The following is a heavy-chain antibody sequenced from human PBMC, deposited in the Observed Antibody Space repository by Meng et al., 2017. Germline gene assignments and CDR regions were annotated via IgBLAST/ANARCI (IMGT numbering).Heavy chain of an antibody. CDR3: ARDRYKDFDWLQNGMDV. V-gene: IGHV4-61*02. J-gene: IGHJ6*02. Sequence: SETLSLTCTVSGGSISSGSYYWSWIRQPAGKGLEWIGRIYTSGSTNYNPSLKSRVTISVDTSKNQFSLKLSSVTAADTAVYYCARDRYKDFDWLQNGMDVWGQGTTVTVSS. CDR2: IYTSGST. D-gene: IGHD3-9*01. CDR1: GGSISSGSYY.